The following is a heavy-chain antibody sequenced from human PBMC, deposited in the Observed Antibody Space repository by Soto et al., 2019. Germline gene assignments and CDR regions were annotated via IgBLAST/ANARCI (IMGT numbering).Heavy chain of an antibody. V-gene: IGHV4-59*01. D-gene: IGHD3-10*01. J-gene: IGHJ4*01. CDR3: ARDDTTGVFDF. Sequence: TSETLSLTCSVSTGSMRTYYWTWIRQSPGKGLEWIGQISHTGRTKYNPSLESRVTISVETSRKQFSLKLTSVTAADTAQYYCARDDTTGVFDFWGQGTLVTVSS. CDR1: TGSMRTYY. CDR2: ISHTGRT.